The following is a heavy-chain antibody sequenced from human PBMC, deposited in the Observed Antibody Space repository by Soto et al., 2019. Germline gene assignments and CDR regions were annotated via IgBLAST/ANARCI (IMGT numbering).Heavy chain of an antibody. CDR1: GYTFTGYY. CDR2: INPNSGGT. Sequence: ASVKVSCKASGYTFTGYYMRWVRQAPGQGLEWMGWINPNSGGTNYAQKFQGRVTMTRDTSISTAYMELSRLRSDDTAVYYCARGDYYYYYGMDVWGQGTTVTVSS. V-gene: IGHV1-2*02. J-gene: IGHJ6*02. CDR3: ARGDYYYYYGMDV.